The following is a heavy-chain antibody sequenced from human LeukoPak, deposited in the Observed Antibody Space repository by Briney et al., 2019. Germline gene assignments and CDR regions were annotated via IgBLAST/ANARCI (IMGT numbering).Heavy chain of an antibody. Sequence: KPSETLSLTCTASGGSISSYYWSWIRQPAGKGLEWVGRIHTSGSTNYNPSLKSRVTMSVDTSKNQFSLKLSSVTAAGTAVYYWAREGDIVLMVYATTDAFDIWGQGTMVTVSS. CDR2: IHTSGST. CDR1: GGSISSYY. CDR3: AREGDIVLMVYATTDAFDI. V-gene: IGHV4-4*07. D-gene: IGHD2-8*01. J-gene: IGHJ3*02.